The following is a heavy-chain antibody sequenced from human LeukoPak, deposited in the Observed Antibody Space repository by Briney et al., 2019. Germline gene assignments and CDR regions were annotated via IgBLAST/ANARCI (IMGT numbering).Heavy chain of an antibody. Sequence: ASVKVSCKASGYTLTTYGLSWVRQAPGQGLEWMGWISAYSGNTNYAQKFQGRVTMTTDTSTSTAYMELWSRTSDDTALYYCARDLHSSGWYWFDTWGQGTLVTVSS. CDR3: ARDLHSSGWYWFDT. D-gene: IGHD6-19*01. CDR2: ISAYSGNT. CDR1: GYTLTTYG. V-gene: IGHV1-18*01. J-gene: IGHJ5*02.